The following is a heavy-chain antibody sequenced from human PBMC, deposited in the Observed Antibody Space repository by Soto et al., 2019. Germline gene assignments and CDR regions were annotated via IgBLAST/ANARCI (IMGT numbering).Heavy chain of an antibody. CDR2: IYYSGST. D-gene: IGHD2-15*01. Sequence: QVQLQESGPGLVKPSQTLSLTCTVSGGSISSGGYYWSWIRQHPGKGLEWIGYIYYSGSTYYNPFPKSRVTTSVDTSKNQCPLKLRSVTAADTAVYYCAKIPYCSGGSCYSFAPWGEGTLVTVSS. J-gene: IGHJ5*02. V-gene: IGHV4-31*03. CDR3: AKIPYCSGGSCYSFAP. CDR1: GGSISSGGYY.